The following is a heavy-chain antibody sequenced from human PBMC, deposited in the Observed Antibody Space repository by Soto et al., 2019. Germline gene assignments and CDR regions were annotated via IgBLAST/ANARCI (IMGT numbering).Heavy chain of an antibody. CDR2: IKQDGSEK. CDR1: GFTFSSYW. J-gene: IGHJ4*02. D-gene: IGHD3-10*01. CDR3: ARTYRGVIMGPIDY. Sequence: GGSLRLSCAASGFTFSSYWMSWVRQAPGKGLEWVANIKQDGSEKYYVDSVKGRFTISRDNAKNSLYLQMNSLRAEDTAVYYCARTYRGVIMGPIDYWGQGTLVTVSS. V-gene: IGHV3-7*05.